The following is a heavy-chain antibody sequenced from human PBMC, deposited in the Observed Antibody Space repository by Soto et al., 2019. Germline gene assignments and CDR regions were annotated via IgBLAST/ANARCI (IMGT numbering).Heavy chain of an antibody. Sequence: GGSLRLSCAASGFTFSSYGMHWVRQAPGKGLEWVAVISYDGSNKYYADSMKGRFTISRDNSKNTLYLQMNSLRAEDTAVYYCAKGSEYYYDSSGYASHDYRGQGTLVTGSS. CDR3: AKGSEYYYDSSGYASHDY. D-gene: IGHD3-22*01. CDR2: ISYDGSNK. J-gene: IGHJ4*02. V-gene: IGHV3-30*18. CDR1: GFTFSSYG.